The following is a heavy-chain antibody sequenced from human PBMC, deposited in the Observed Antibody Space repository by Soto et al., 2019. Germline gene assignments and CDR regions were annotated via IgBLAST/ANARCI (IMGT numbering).Heavy chain of an antibody. CDR1: GYSFTTYW. V-gene: IGHV5-51*01. D-gene: IGHD6-13*01. CDR3: GRRKGAATACFDY. Sequence: PGESLKISCKASGYSFTTYWIGWVRQMPGKGLEWIGIIYPGDSDIRLSPSFQGQVTVSADNSVNTAYLRWSTLKPSDSAIYYCGRRKGAATACFDYWGQGTRVTVSS. J-gene: IGHJ4*02. CDR2: IYPGDSDI.